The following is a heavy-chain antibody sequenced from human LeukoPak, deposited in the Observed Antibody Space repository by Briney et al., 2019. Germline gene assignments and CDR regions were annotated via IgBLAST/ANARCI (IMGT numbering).Heavy chain of an antibody. V-gene: IGHV3-23*01. J-gene: IGHJ4*02. CDR2: ISGSGGST. CDR1: GFTFSSYA. D-gene: IGHD5-12*01. CDR3: AKDPLGGWLRPYFDY. Sequence: GGSLRLSCAASGFTFSSYAMSWVRQAPGKGLEWVSAISGSGGSTYYADSVKGRFTISRDNPKNTLYLQMNSLRAEDTAVYYCAKDPLGGWLRPYFDYWGQGTLVTVSS.